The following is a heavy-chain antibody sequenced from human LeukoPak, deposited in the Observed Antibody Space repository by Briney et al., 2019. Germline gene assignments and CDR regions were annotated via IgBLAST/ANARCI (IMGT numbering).Heavy chain of an antibody. V-gene: IGHV3-23*01. J-gene: IGHJ4*02. CDR2: ISGSGGST. Sequence: GGSLRLSCAASGFTFSSYAMSWVRQAPGKGREWVSAISGSGGSTYYADSVKGRFTISRNNSKNTLYLQMNSLRAEDTAVYYCAKDLSLWEQQLVHFDYWGQGTLVTVSS. D-gene: IGHD6-13*01. CDR1: GFTFSSYA. CDR3: AKDLSLWEQQLVHFDY.